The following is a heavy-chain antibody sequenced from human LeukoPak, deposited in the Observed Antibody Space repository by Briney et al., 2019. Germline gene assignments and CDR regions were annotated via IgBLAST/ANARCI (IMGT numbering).Heavy chain of an antibody. V-gene: IGHV3-30*18. J-gene: IGHJ6*02. CDR2: ISHDGSSK. Sequence: GGSLRLSCAASGFTFSSYGMHWVRQAPGKGLEWVAVISHDGSSKYFADSVKGRFTISRDNPKNTLDLQMHSLRAEDTAVYYCAKSIRFCSNNSCSAGYYNYGLHVWGQGTTVIVSS. D-gene: IGHD2-2*01. CDR1: GFTFSSYG. CDR3: AKSIRFCSNNSCSAGYYNYGLHV.